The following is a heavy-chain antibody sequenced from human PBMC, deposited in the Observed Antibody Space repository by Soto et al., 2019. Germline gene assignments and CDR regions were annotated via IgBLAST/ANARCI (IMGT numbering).Heavy chain of an antibody. CDR1: GYTFTGYY. Sequence: ASVKVSCKASGYTFTGYYMHWVRQAPGQGLEWMGWINPNSGGTNYAQKFQGRVTMTRDTSISTAYMELSRLRSDDTAVYYCARGYCSSTSCRKNWFDPWGQGTLVTSPQ. CDR2: INPNSGGT. CDR3: ARGYCSSTSCRKNWFDP. V-gene: IGHV1-2*02. J-gene: IGHJ5*02. D-gene: IGHD2-2*01.